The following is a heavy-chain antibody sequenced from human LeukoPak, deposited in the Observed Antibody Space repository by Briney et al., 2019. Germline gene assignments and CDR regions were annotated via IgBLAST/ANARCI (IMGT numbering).Heavy chain of an antibody. D-gene: IGHD3-22*01. CDR1: GGSISSGSYY. V-gene: IGHV4-39*01. CDR3: ARFPDYYYDSSGAGDY. J-gene: IGHJ4*02. Sequence: SETLSLTCTVSGGSISSGSYYWGWIRQPPGKGLEWIGSIYYSGSTYYNPSLKSRVTISVDTSKNQFSLKLSSVTAADTAVYYCARFPDYYYDSSGAGDYWGQGTLVTVSS. CDR2: IYYSGST.